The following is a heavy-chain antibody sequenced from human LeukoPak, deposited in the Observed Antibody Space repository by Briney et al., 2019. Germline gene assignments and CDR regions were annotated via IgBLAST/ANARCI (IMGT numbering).Heavy chain of an antibody. CDR1: GFTFSNAW. CDR3: TAGIGDY. J-gene: IGHJ4*02. CDR2: IETKADGGTT. Sequence: GGSLRLSCAASGFTFSNAWMSWVRQAPGEGLEWVGRIETKADGGTTQYAAPVKGRFTISRDDSKNTLYLQMNSLKTEDTAVYYFTAGIGDYWGQGSLVTVSS. V-gene: IGHV3-15*04.